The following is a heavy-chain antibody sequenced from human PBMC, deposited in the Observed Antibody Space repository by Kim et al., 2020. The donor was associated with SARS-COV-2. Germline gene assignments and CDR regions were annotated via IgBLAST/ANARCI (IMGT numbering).Heavy chain of an antibody. J-gene: IGHJ4*02. V-gene: IGHV5-51*01. D-gene: IGHD6-6*01. Sequence: YSPSFQGQVTISADKSISIAYLQWSSLKASDTAMYYCARPNRGSSPYFDYWGQGTLVTVSS. CDR3: ARPNRGSSPYFDY.